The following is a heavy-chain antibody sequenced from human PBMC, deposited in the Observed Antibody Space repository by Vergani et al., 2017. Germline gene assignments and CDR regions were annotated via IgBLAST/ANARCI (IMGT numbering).Heavy chain of an antibody. CDR1: GFSFPGYA. V-gene: IGHV3-23*01. Sequence: EVQLLESGGGLVQPGGSLRLSCEASGFSFPGYAMSWVRQAPGKGLEWVSSVSGSSATPYYADSVKGRFIISRDNSKNTLHLQMNSLRADDTAVYYCVRGGLATIYNWFDPWGQGTRVTVSS. CDR2: VSGSSATP. D-gene: IGHD5-24*01. CDR3: VRGGLATIYNWFDP. J-gene: IGHJ5*01.